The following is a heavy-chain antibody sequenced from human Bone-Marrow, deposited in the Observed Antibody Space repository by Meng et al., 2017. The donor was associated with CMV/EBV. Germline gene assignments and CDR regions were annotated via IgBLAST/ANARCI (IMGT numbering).Heavy chain of an antibody. CDR2: ISYDGNNK. CDR1: GFTFYSYG. J-gene: IGHJ4*02. V-gene: IGHV3-30*03. D-gene: IGHD3-3*01. Sequence: GGSLRLSCAASGFTFYSYGMHWVRQAPGKGLEWVAVISYDGNNKYYVDSRFTISRDNSKNTLYLQMNSLRTEDTAVYYCARGGDFWSPGLGRADYFAYWGQG. CDR3: ARGGDFWSPGLGRADYFAY.